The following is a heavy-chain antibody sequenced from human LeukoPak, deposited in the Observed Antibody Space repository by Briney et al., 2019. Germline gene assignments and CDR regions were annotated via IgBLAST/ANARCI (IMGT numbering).Heavy chain of an antibody. CDR2: IYHSGST. V-gene: IGHV4-30-2*02. D-gene: IGHD6-13*01. J-gene: IGHJ4*02. Sequence: PSETLSLTCTVSGGSISSGGYYWSWIRQPPGKGLEWIGYIYHSGSTYYNPSLKSRVTISVDRSKNQFSLKLSSVTAADTAVYYCAGGLRSSWYYFDYWGQGTLVTVSS. CDR1: GGSISSGGYY. CDR3: AGGLRSSWYYFDY.